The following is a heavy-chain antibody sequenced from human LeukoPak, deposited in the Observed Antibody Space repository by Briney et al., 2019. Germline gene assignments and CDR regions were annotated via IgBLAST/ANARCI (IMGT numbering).Heavy chain of an antibody. V-gene: IGHV3-30*02. CDR1: GFTFSSYG. D-gene: IGHD2-15*01. Sequence: PGGSLRLSCAASGFTFSSYGTHWVRQAPGKGLEWVAFIRYDGSNKYYADSVKGRFTISRDNSKNTLYLQMNSLRAEDTAVYYCAKCGGYCSGGSCYCSQLDYWGQGTLVTVSS. J-gene: IGHJ4*02. CDR3: AKCGGYCSGGSCYCSQLDY. CDR2: IRYDGSNK.